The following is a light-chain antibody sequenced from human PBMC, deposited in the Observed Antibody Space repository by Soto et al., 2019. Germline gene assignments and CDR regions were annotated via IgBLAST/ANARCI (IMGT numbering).Light chain of an antibody. CDR3: QQYESTPPT. CDR1: QSVLYSSNNKNY. V-gene: IGKV4-1*01. J-gene: IGKJ2*01. Sequence: DIVMTQSPDSLAVSLGERATINCKSSQSVLYSSNNKNYLAWYQQRPGQPPKLLIYWASTRESGVPDRFSGRGSGTDFTLYITSLQAEDVAVYYCQQYESTPPTFGQGTKLEIK. CDR2: WAS.